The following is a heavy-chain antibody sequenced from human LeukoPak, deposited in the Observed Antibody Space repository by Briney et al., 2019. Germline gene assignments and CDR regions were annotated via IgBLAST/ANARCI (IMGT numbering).Heavy chain of an antibody. CDR2: IYTSGST. CDR1: GGSISSYY. V-gene: IGHV4-4*07. D-gene: IGHD6-19*01. CDR3: ASYSSGWYRRPYFDY. Sequence: PSETLSLTCTVSGGSISSYYWSWIRQPAGKGLEWIGRIYTSGSTNYNPSLKSRVTMSVDTSKNQFSLKLSSVTAADTAVYYCASYSSGWYRRPYFDYWGQGTLVTVSS. J-gene: IGHJ4*02.